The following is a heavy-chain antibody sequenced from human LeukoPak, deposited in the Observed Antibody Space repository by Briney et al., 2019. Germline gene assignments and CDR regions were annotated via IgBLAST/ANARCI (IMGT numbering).Heavy chain of an antibody. J-gene: IGHJ6*03. V-gene: IGHV3-23*01. Sequence: PGGSLRLSCAASGFTFSSYAMSWVRQAPGKGLEWVSAISGSGGSTYYADSVKGRFTISRDNSKNTLYLQMNSLRAEDTAVYYCAGKRGYSYGYFNYYYMDVWGKGTTVTISS. CDR2: ISGSGGST. CDR3: AGKRGYSYGYFNYYYMDV. CDR1: GFTFSSYA. D-gene: IGHD5-18*01.